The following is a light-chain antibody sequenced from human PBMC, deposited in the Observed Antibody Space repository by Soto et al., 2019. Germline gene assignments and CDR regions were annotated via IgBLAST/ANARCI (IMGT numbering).Light chain of an antibody. V-gene: IGLV2-14*01. CDR3: SSYTSDFRRV. J-gene: IGLJ1*01. Sequence: QSVLTQPASVSGSPGQSITVSCTGTSSDVGGYKYVSWYQQHPGKAPKLLIYEVSNRPSGVSNRFSGSKSATTASLTIYGLQAEDEADYYCSSYTSDFRRVFGTGTKVTVL. CDR1: SSDVGGYKY. CDR2: EVS.